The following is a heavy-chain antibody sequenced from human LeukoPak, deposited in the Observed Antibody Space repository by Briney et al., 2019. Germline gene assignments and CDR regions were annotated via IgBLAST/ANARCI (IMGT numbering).Heavy chain of an antibody. D-gene: IGHD3-3*01. Sequence: SGTLSLTCGVSGGSVINANWWTWVRQPPGKGLEWIGEVHLDGRTNYNPSLESRLTMSVDVSENQVSLKLTSVTAADTAVYYCAREGGFYRPLDYSGQGTLVTVSS. CDR1: GGSVINANW. V-gene: IGHV4-4*02. CDR3: AREGGFYRPLDY. J-gene: IGHJ4*02. CDR2: VHLDGRT.